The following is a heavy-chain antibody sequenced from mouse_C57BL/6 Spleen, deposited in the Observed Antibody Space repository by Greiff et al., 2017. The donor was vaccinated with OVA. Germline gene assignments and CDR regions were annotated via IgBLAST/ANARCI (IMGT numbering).Heavy chain of an antibody. J-gene: IGHJ2*01. CDR3: ARSGLLYDYDGGYFDY. D-gene: IGHD2-4*01. CDR2: IYPGSGNT. CDR1: GYTFTDYY. Sequence: QVQLKESGAELVRPGASVKLSCKASGYTFTDYYINWVKQRPGQGLEWIARIYPGSGNTYYNEKFKGKATLTAEKSSSTAYMQLSSLTSEDSAVYFCARSGLLYDYDGGYFDYWGQGTTLTVSS. V-gene: IGHV1-76*01.